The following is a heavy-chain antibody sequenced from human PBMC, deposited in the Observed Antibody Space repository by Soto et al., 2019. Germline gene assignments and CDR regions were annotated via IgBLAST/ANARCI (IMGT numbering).Heavy chain of an antibody. J-gene: IGHJ4*02. CDR2: TSYDGSNN. D-gene: IGHD3-16*01. Sequence: QVQLVESGGGVVQPGTSLRLSCVGSGFTFRSYVIHWVRQAPGKGLEWVALTSYDGSNNFYGDSVKGRFTLSRHNSRNTVELPMDSLRFEGTALYYCARWGTTGGLDVWGQGTLVSVSS. CDR1: GFTFRSYV. V-gene: IGHV3-33*05. CDR3: ARWGTTGGLDV.